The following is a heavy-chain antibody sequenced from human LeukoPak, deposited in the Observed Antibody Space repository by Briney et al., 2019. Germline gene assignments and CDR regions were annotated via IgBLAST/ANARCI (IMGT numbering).Heavy chain of an antibody. CDR3: ARGISYGDYGGFDP. Sequence: RGGPRLSCAAPGVTLSGYYMSWGRQAPREGVGWGSYISSSGSTIYYADSVKGRFTISRDNAKNSLYLQMNSLRAEDTAVYYCARGISYGDYGGFDPWGQGTLVTVSS. V-gene: IGHV3-11*01. CDR1: GVTLSGYY. CDR2: ISSSGSTI. J-gene: IGHJ5*02. D-gene: IGHD4-17*01.